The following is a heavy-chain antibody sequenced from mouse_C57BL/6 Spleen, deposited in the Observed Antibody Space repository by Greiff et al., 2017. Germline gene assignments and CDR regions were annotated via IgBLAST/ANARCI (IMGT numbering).Heavy chain of an antibody. V-gene: IGHV5-16*01. CDR3: ARGSGYDAMDY. J-gene: IGHJ4*01. CDR1: GFTFSDYY. CDR2: INYDGSST. D-gene: IGHD3-2*02. Sequence: EVKVVESEGGLVQPGSSMKLSCTASGFTFSDYYMAWVRQVPEKGLEWVANINYDGSSTYYLDSLKSRFIISRDNAKNILYLQMSSLKSEDTATYYCARGSGYDAMDYWGQGTSVTVSS.